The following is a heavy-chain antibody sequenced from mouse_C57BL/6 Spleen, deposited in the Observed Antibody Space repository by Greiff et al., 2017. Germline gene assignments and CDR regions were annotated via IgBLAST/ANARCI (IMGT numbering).Heavy chain of an antibody. Sequence: VQLQQSGPELVKPGASVKISCKASGYTFTDYYMNWVKQSHGKSLEWIGDINPNTGGTSYNQKFKGKATLTVDKSSSTAYMELRILTSEDSAVYYCARHYDKAWFAYWGQGTLVTVSA. V-gene: IGHV1-26*01. CDR3: ARHYDKAWFAY. D-gene: IGHD2-3*01. CDR1: GYTFTDYY. CDR2: INPNTGGT. J-gene: IGHJ3*01.